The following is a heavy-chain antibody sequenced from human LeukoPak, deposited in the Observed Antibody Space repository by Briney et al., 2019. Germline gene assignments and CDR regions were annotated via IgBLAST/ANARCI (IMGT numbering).Heavy chain of an antibody. J-gene: IGHJ4*02. Sequence: GGSLRLSCAASGFTFSSYSMNWVRQAPGKGLEWVSSITSSSSYIYYADSVKGRFTVSRDNAKNSLYLQMNSLRAEDTAVYYCARSHYSSGAVDYWGQGTLVTVSS. CDR1: GFTFSSYS. CDR2: ITSSSSYI. V-gene: IGHV3-21*01. D-gene: IGHD6-19*01. CDR3: ARSHYSSGAVDY.